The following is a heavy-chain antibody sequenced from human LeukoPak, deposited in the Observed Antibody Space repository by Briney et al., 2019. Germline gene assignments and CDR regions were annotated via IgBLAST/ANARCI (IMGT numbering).Heavy chain of an antibody. CDR3: ARGRRDYVWGSYRPNWFDP. CDR2: IYYSGST. V-gene: IGHV4-59*12. CDR1: GGSISSYY. J-gene: IGHJ5*02. D-gene: IGHD3-16*02. Sequence: SETLSLTCTVSGGSISSYYWSWIRQPPGKGLEWIGYIYYSGSTNYNPSLKSRVTISVDTSKNQFSLKLSSVTAADTAVYYCARGRRDYVWGSYRPNWFDPWGQGTLVTVSS.